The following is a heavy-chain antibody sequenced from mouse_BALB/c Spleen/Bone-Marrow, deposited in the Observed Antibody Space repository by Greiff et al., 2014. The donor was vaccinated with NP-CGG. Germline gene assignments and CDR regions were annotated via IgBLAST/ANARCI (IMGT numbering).Heavy chain of an antibody. D-gene: IGHD1-1*01. CDR2: IDPANGNT. V-gene: IGHV14-3*02. J-gene: IGHJ2*01. CDR1: GFNIKDTY. CDR3: ARYYYGSSYFDY. Sequence: VQLKESGAELVKPGASVKLSCIASGFNIKDTYMHWVKQRPEQGLEWIGRIDPANGNTKYDPKFQGKATITADTSSNTAYLQLSSLTSEDTAVYYCARYYYGSSYFDYWGQGTTLTVSS.